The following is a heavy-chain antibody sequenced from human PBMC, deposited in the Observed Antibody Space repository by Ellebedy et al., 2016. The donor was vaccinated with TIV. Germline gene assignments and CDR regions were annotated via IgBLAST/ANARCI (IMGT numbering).Heavy chain of an antibody. CDR2: INPSGVYT. D-gene: IGHD3-10*01. CDR3: ARDSGPRGGNWLDP. Sequence: AASVKVSCKASGGTFSSYAISWVRQAPGQGLEWMGIINPSGVYTTYAQQFQGRVTMTRDTSTSTVYMELSSLRSEDMAVYYCARDSGPRGGNWLDPWGQGTLVTVSS. V-gene: IGHV1-46*01. J-gene: IGHJ5*02. CDR1: GGTFSSYA.